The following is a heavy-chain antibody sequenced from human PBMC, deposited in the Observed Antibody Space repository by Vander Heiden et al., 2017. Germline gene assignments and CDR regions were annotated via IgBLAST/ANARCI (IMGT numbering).Heavy chain of an antibody. CDR1: GFSFGSYW. CDR2: IKKDGSEK. Sequence: EVQLVESGGGLVKPGGSLRLSCAASGFSFGSYWMNWVRQAPGKGLEWVANIKKDGSEKYYVDPVKGRFAISRENAKNSLYLQMSSLRAEDTAVYYCARGGNYWYFDLWGRGTLVTVSS. V-gene: IGHV3-7*01. D-gene: IGHD6-25*01. CDR3: ARGGNYWYFDL. J-gene: IGHJ2*01.